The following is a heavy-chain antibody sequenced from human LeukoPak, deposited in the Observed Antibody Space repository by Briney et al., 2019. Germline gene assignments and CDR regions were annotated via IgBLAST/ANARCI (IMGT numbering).Heavy chain of an antibody. CDR3: ARDAPERRNAFDI. CDR1: GFTVSSNY. CDR2: IYSSGST. Sequence: PGGSLRLSCAASGFTVSSNYMSWVRQAPGKGLEWVSVIYSSGSTYYADSVKGRFTISRDNSKNTLYLQMNSLRAEDTAVYYCARDAPERRNAFDIWGQGTMVTVSS. V-gene: IGHV3-53*01. J-gene: IGHJ3*02. D-gene: IGHD1-1*01.